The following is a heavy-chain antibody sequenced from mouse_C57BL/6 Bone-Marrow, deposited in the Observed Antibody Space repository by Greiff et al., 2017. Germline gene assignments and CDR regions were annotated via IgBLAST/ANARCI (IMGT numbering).Heavy chain of an antibody. J-gene: IGHJ1*03. CDR1: GYTFTDYY. CDR2: SNPYNGGT. Sequence: EVQLQQSGPVLVKPGASVKMSCKASGYTFTDYYMNWVKQSHGKSLEWIGVSNPYNGGTSYNQKFKGKATLTVDKSSSTAYMELNSLTSEDSAVYYCARYDWYFDVWGTGTTVTVSS. CDR3: ARYDWYFDV. V-gene: IGHV1-19*01.